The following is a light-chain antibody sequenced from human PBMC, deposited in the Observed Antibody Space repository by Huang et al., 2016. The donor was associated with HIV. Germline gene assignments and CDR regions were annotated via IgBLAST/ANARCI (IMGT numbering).Light chain of an antibody. Sequence: EIVLTQSPATLSLSPGERATLSCRASQSVSSFLAWYQQKPGQAPRLLSYDTSNRATDIPARFSGSGSGTDFTLTISSLEPEDFAVYYCQQRSDWPHTFGGGTKVEIK. V-gene: IGKV3-11*01. CDR2: DTS. CDR1: QSVSSF. CDR3: QQRSDWPHT. J-gene: IGKJ4*01.